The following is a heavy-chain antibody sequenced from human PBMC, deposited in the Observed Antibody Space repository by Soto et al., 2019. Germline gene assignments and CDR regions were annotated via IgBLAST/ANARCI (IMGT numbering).Heavy chain of an antibody. J-gene: IGHJ6*02. V-gene: IGHV3-7*05. CDR1: GFAFSTYW. CDR2: IKQDGSET. Sequence: EEELVESGGGLVQPGGSLRLSCAASGFAFSTYWMSWVRQAPGKGLEWVANIKQDGSETYYADFVKGRFAISRDNAKNSVYLQMNNLRAEDTAVYYCARDRRPTISNGLDVWGQGTTVTVSS. CDR3: ARDRRPTISNGLDV.